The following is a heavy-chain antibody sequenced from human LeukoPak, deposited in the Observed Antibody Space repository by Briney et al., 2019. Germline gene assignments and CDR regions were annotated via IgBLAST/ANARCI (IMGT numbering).Heavy chain of an antibody. V-gene: IGHV4-59*12. CDR2: IYYSGST. D-gene: IGHD3-10*01. CDR1: GGSISSYY. CDR3: ARGSQYYYGSGSPSWFDP. J-gene: IGHJ5*02. Sequence: PSETLSLTCTVSGGSISSYYWSWLRQPPGKGLEWIGYIYYSGSTNYNPSLKRRVTISVDTSKNQFSLKLSSVTAADTAVYYCARGSQYYYGSGSPSWFDPWGQGTLVTVSS.